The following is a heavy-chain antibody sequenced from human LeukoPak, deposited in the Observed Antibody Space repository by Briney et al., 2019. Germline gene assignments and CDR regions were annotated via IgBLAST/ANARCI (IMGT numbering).Heavy chain of an antibody. CDR3: ARDLSGSYGI. CDR1: GGSIGSYY. J-gene: IGHJ4*02. CDR2: IYYSGST. Sequence: SSETLSLTCTVSGGSIGSYYWSWIRQPPGKGLEWIGYIYYSGSTNYNPSLKSRVTISVDTSKNQFSLKLSSVTAADTAVYYCARDLSGSYGIWGQGTLVTVSS. D-gene: IGHD1-26*01. V-gene: IGHV4-59*12.